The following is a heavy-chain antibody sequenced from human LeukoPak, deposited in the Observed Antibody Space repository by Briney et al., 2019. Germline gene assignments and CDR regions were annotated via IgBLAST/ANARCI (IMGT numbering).Heavy chain of an antibody. V-gene: IGHV3-23*01. CDR2: ISGSGDNT. J-gene: IGHJ4*02. D-gene: IGHD2-15*01. Sequence: GGSLRLSCEGSGFTFGDYGVGWFRQAPGKGLQWVSIISGSGDNTYYTDSVKGRFTISRDNSKNTLYLQMNSLRAEDTAVYYCAKSGLNRFDYWGQGTLVTVSS. CDR3: AKSGLNRFDY. CDR1: GFTFGDYG.